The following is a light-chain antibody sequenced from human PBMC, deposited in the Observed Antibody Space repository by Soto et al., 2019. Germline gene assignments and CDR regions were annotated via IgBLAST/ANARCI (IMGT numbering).Light chain of an antibody. J-gene: IGLJ2*01. CDR3: QSYDNSLLAYV. CDR1: SSNIGAGFD. Sequence: QTVVTQPPSVSGAPGQRLTISCAGTSSNIGAGFDVHWYQQLPGTAPKLLIYANADRPSGVPDRFSGSTSGTSASLAITGLQAEDAADYYCQSYDNSLLAYVFGGGTKLTVL. CDR2: ANA. V-gene: IGLV1-40*01.